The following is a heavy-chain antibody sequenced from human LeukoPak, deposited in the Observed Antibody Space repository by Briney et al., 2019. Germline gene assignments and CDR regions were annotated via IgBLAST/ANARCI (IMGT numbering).Heavy chain of an antibody. CDR2: IYHSGRT. Sequence: SETLSLTCTVSGYSISSGYYWGWIRQPPGKGLEWIGSIYHSGRTFYNPSLKSRVTISVDTSKKQFSLKVSSVTAADTAVYYCARGFRGASFDYWGQGTLVTVSS. D-gene: IGHD1-26*01. V-gene: IGHV4-38-2*02. J-gene: IGHJ4*02. CDR3: ARGFRGASFDY. CDR1: GYSISSGYY.